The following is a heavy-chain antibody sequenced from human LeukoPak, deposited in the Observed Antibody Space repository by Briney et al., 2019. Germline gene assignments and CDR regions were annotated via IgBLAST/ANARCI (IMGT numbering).Heavy chain of an antibody. CDR2: ISSSSSTI. V-gene: IGHV3-48*01. CDR3: ARRDSSDFDY. CDR1: GFTFSSYS. D-gene: IGHD3-22*01. Sequence: PGGPLRLSCAASGFTFSSYSMNWVRQAPGKGREWVSYISSSSSTIYYADSVKGRFTISRDNAKNSLYLQMNSLRAEDTAVYYCARRDSSDFDYWGQGTLVTVSS. J-gene: IGHJ4*02.